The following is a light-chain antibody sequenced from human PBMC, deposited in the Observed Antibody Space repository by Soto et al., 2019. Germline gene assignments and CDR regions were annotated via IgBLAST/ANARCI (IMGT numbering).Light chain of an antibody. V-gene: IGKV1-39*01. CDR3: QHYGGMWA. Sequence: DIQMTQSPSSLSASVGDRVTITCRARQNINSYLNWYQQKPGKAPKLLIYAASSLQSGVPSRFSGSGSGTDFTLTVSSLQPEDFATYCCQHYGGMWAFGQGTKVDIK. CDR2: AAS. J-gene: IGKJ1*01. CDR1: QNINSY.